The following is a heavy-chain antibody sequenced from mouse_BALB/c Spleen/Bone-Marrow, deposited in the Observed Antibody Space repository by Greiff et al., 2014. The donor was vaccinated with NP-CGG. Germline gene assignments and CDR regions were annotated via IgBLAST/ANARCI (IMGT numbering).Heavy chain of an antibody. CDR1: GSTFSSFG. D-gene: IGHD2-4*01. V-gene: IGHV5-17*02. CDR2: ISNGSSPI. J-gene: IGHJ4*01. Sequence: EVQLVESGGGLVQPGGSRKLSCAASGSTFSSFGMHWVRQAPEKGLEWVAYISNGSSPIYYADTVKGRFTISRDNPKNTLFLQMTSLRSEDTAMYYCARKGAMITHYYAMDYWGQGTSVTVSS. CDR3: ARKGAMITHYYAMDY.